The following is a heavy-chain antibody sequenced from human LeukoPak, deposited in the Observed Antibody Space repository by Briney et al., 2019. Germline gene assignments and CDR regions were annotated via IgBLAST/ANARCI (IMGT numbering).Heavy chain of an antibody. CDR2: IVVGSGNT. J-gene: IGHJ4*02. CDR3: ARLSYILGYCSSTSCYSDSSHRGPHPFDY. D-gene: IGHD2-2*01. Sequence: GTSVKVSCKASGFTFTSSAMQWVRQARGQRLEWIGWIVVGSGNTNYAQKFQERVTITRDMSTSTAYMELSSLRSEDTAVYYCARLSYILGYCSSTSCYSDSSHRGPHPFDYWGQGTLVTVSS. V-gene: IGHV1-58*02. CDR1: GFTFTSSA.